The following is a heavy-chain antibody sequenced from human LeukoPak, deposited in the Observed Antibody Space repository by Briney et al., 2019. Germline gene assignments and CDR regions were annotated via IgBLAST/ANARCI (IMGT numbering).Heavy chain of an antibody. CDR3: AKSGGSSGWLY. J-gene: IGHJ4*02. CDR1: GFTFSSSA. CDR2: ISGSGGGT. D-gene: IGHD6-19*01. V-gene: IGHV3-23*01. Sequence: GGSLRLSCAASGFTFSSSAISWVRQAPGKGLEWLSGISGSGGGTYYADSVKGRFTISRDDSKNTLYLQMHSLRDEDTAVYYCAKSGGSSGWLYWGQGTLVTVSS.